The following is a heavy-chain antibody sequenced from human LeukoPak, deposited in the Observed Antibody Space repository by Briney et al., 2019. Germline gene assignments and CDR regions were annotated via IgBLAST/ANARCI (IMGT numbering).Heavy chain of an antibody. CDR1: GFTFSSYW. J-gene: IGHJ4*02. CDR2: IASDGSST. CDR3: VRDGEYSHGIDFDY. Sequence: GGSLRLSCAASGFTFSSYWMNWVRQAPGKGLVWVSRIASDGSSTTYADSVKGRFSISRDSATNTLYLQMNSLRAEDTAIYYCVRDGEYSHGIDFDYWGQGTLVTVSP. D-gene: IGHD5-18*01. V-gene: IGHV3-74*01.